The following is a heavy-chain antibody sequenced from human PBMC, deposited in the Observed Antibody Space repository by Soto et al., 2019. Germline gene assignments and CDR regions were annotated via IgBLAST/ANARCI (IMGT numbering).Heavy chain of an antibody. CDR3: ARGGTPFDY. CDR2: ISAYNGNT. J-gene: IGHJ4*02. Sequence: QVQLVQSGAEVKKPGASVKVSCKTSGYTFTNFGLSWVRQAPGQGLEWMGWISAYNGNTNYAQNFQGRVTMTTDTSTSTASMELRRLRCDDTAVYYCARGGTPFDYWGQGTLVTVSS. CDR1: GYTFTNFG. D-gene: IGHD3-16*01. V-gene: IGHV1-18*01.